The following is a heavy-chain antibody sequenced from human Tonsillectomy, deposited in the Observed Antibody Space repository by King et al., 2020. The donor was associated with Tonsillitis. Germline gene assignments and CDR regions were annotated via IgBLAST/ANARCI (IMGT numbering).Heavy chain of an antibody. CDR1: GLTVSSKY. D-gene: IGHD3-22*01. CDR3: LGYYDSSGYSDY. J-gene: IGHJ4*02. V-gene: IGHV3-53*01. CDR2: IYSGGST. Sequence: VQLVESGGGLIQPGGSLRLSCAASGLTVSSKYMSWVRQAPGKGLEWVSVIYSGGSTYYADSVKGRFTISRDNSENTLYLQMNSLRAEDTAVYYCLGYYDSSGYSDYWGQGTLVTVSS.